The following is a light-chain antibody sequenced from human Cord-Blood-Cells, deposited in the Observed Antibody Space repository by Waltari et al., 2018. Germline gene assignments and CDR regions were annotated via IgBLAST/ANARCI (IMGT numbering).Light chain of an antibody. J-gene: IGLJ1*01. V-gene: IGLV2-23*01. Sequence: SPLPQPASVSGSPGQSITISSTGTIRDIGSYNLFSWYQQNPGKSPKLMIYEGSKRPSGVSIRFSGSKSGNTASLTISGLQAEDEADYYCCSYAGGSTYVFGTGTKVTVL. CDR3: CSYAGGSTYV. CDR1: IRDIGSYNL. CDR2: EGS.